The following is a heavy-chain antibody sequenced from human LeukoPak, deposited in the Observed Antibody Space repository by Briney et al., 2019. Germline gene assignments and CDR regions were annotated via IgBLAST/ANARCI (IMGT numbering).Heavy chain of an antibody. J-gene: IGHJ4*02. V-gene: IGHV3-7*01. D-gene: IGHD3-10*01. CDR1: GFTFSNYW. CDR2: IKEDDSEI. CDR3: TRTPDGDDY. Sequence: GGSLRLSCAASGFTFSNYWMTWVRQAPGKGLEWVANIKEDDSEIFYVDSVKGRFTISRDNARNSLYLQMNSLRAEDTAVYYCTRTPDGDDYWGQGTLVTVSS.